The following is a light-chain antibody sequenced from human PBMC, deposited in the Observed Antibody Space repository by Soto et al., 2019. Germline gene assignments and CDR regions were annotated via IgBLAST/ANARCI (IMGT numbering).Light chain of an antibody. CDR1: SSNIGINY. J-gene: IGLJ2*01. V-gene: IGLV1-47*01. Sequence: QSVVTQPPSASGTPGQRVTISCSGSSSNIGINYVYWYQQLPGTAPKLLIYSNNERPSGVPARFSGSKSGTSASLAISGLRSEDEADYYCAAWDNSLSGVVFGGGTKVTVL. CDR3: AAWDNSLSGVV. CDR2: SNN.